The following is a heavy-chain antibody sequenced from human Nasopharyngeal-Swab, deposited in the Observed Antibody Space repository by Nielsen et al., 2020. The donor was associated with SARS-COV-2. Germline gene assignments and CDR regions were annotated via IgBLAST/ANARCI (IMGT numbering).Heavy chain of an antibody. D-gene: IGHD3-22*01. V-gene: IGHV1-2*02. CDR2: INPHSRGT. J-gene: IGHJ4*02. Sequence: ASVKVSCKASGYTLTGYYMHWVRQAPGQGLEWMGWINPHSRGTKYAQKFQGRVTMTSDTSINTAYMELRRLRSDDTAVYYCAREGTHYDTSGYFPDYWGQGTLVTVSS. CDR1: GYTLTGYY. CDR3: AREGTHYDTSGYFPDY.